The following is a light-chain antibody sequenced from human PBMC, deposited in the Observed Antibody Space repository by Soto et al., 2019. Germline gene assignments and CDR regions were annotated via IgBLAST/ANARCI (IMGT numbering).Light chain of an antibody. Sequence: EIVLTQSPGTLSLSPGERATLSCRASQGVSSNSLAWYQQKPGQAPRLLIFGASSRAAGIPDRFSGSGSGTDFTLTISRLETEDFAAYFCHQCGSSPTFGQGTRLEIK. CDR2: GAS. CDR3: HQCGSSPT. J-gene: IGKJ5*01. CDR1: QGVSSNS. V-gene: IGKV3-20*01.